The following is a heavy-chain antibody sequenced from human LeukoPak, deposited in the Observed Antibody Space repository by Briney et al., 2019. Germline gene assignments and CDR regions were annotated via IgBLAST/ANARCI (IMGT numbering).Heavy chain of an antibody. CDR2: MNPNSGNT. CDR3: ARVPPDDYDFWSGYQYYYYYYGMDV. Sequence: ASVKVSCKASGYTFTSYDINWARQATGQGLEWMGWMNPNSGNTGYAQKFQGRVTMTRNTSISTAYMELSSLRSEDTAVYYCARVPPDDYDFWSGYQYYYYYYGMDVWGQGTTVTVSS. V-gene: IGHV1-8*01. J-gene: IGHJ6*02. CDR1: GYTFTSYD. D-gene: IGHD3-3*01.